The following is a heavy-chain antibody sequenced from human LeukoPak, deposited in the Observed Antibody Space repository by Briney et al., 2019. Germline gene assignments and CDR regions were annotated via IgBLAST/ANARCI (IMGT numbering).Heavy chain of an antibody. CDR2: IRYDGSNK. Sequence: SGGSLRLSCAASGFTFSSYGMHWVRQAPGKGLEWVAFIRYDGSNKYYADSVKGRFTISRDNSKNTLYLQMNSLRAEDTAVYYCAKGPDVDTAWAFDIWGQGTMVTVSS. J-gene: IGHJ3*02. V-gene: IGHV3-30*02. D-gene: IGHD5-18*01. CDR1: GFTFSSYG. CDR3: AKGPDVDTAWAFDI.